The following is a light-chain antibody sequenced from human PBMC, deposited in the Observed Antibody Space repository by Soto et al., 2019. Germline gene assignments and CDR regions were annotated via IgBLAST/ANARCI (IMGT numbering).Light chain of an antibody. V-gene: IGKV3-15*01. CDR1: QSVSSN. CDR2: GAS. J-gene: IGKJ3*01. CDR3: QQYNNWPLFT. Sequence: EIVMTQSPATLAVSPGERATLSCRASQSVSSNLAWYQQKPGQAPRLLIYGASTRATGIPARVSGSGSGTAVTLTKSSLLSEEFAGYYCQQYNNWPLFTFGPGTKVDIK.